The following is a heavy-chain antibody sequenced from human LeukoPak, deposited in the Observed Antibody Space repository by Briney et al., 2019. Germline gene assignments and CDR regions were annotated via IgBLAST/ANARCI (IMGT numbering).Heavy chain of an antibody. D-gene: IGHD4-4*01. CDR1: GFTFSNYA. V-gene: IGHV3-23*01. CDR3: ARALQYGSGYYFDY. Sequence: GRSLRLSCAASGFTFSNYAMSWVRQAPGKGLEWVSAIRSSGTSTYYADSVKGRFTISRDNSKNTLYLQMDSPRAEDTAVYYCARALQYGSGYYFDYWGQGTLVTVSS. CDR2: IRSSGTST. J-gene: IGHJ4*02.